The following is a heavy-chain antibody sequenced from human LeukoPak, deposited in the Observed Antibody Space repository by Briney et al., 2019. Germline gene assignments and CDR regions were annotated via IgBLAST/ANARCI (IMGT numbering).Heavy chain of an antibody. D-gene: IGHD2-2*02. CDR1: GGSISSYY. J-gene: IGHJ3*02. CDR3: ARLHLGYCSSTSCYRGAFDI. Sequence: SETLSLTCTVSGGSISSYYWSWIRQPPGKGLEWIGYIYYSGSTNYNPSLKSRVTISVDTSKNQFSLKLSSVTAADTAVYYCARLHLGYCSSTSCYRGAFDIWGQGTMVTVSS. V-gene: IGHV4-59*08. CDR2: IYYSGST.